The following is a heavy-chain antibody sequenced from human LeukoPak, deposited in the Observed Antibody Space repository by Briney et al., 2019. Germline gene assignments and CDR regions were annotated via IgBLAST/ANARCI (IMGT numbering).Heavy chain of an antibody. J-gene: IGHJ4*02. CDR1: DGSISGYY. CDR2: IYYTGST. V-gene: IGHV4-59*01. Sequence: SETLSLTCAVSDGSISGYYWSWIRQPPGKGLEWIGYIYYTGSTRYNPSLKSRVTISVDTSKNQFSLKLSSVTAADTAVYYCARGGLYYDVLTGFDFWGQGTLVTVSS. D-gene: IGHD3-9*01. CDR3: ARGGLYYDVLTGFDF.